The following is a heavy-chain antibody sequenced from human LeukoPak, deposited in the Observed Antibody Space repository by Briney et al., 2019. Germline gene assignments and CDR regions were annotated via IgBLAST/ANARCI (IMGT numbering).Heavy chain of an antibody. CDR3: AKDGRFGCKGGGFDY. CDR2: ISYDGSNK. D-gene: IGHD2/OR15-2a*01. Sequence: GGSLRLSCAASGFTFSSYGMHWVRQAPGKGLEWVAVISYDGSNKYYADSVKGRFTISRDNSKNTLYLQMNSLRAEDTAVYYCAKDGRFGCKGGGFDYWGQGTLVTVSS. CDR1: GFTFSSYG. V-gene: IGHV3-30*18. J-gene: IGHJ4*02.